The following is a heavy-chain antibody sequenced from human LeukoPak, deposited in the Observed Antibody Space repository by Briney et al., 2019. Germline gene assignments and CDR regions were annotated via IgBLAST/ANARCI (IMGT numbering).Heavy chain of an antibody. D-gene: IGHD6-19*01. CDR3: ASVGYSSGWGGY. V-gene: IGHV1-69*01. J-gene: IGHJ4*02. CDR2: IIPIFGTA. CDR1: GSTFSSYA. Sequence: KSSCQALGSTFSSYAISGVRRAPGQGLEGLGGIIPIFGTANYAQKFQGRVTITADESTSTAYMELSSLRSEDTAVYYCASVGYSSGWGGYWGQGTLVTVSS.